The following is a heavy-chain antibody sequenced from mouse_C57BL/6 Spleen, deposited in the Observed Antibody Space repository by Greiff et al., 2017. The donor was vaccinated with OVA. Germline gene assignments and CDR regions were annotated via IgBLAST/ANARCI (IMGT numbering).Heavy chain of an antibody. V-gene: IGHV14-1*01. D-gene: IGHD2-4*01. Sequence: VQLQQSGAELVRPGASVKLSCTASGFNIKDYYMHWVKQRPEQGLEWIGRIDPEDGDTEYAPKFQGKATMTADTSSNTAYLQLSSLTSEYTAVYYCTTSGYEYGGFADWGQGTLVTVSA. CDR2: IDPEDGDT. CDR3: TTSGYEYGGFAD. J-gene: IGHJ3*01. CDR1: GFNIKDYY.